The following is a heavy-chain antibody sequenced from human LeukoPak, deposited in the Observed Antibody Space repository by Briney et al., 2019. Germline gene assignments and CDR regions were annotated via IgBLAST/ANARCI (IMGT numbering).Heavy chain of an antibody. CDR3: ARAYYDFWSGSAYDAFDI. D-gene: IGHD3-3*01. J-gene: IGHJ3*02. CDR1: GFTFSSYS. Sequence: GGSLRLSCAASGFTFSSYSMNWVRQAPGKGLEWVSSISSSSSYIYYADSVKGRFTISRDNAKNSLYLQMNSLRAEDTAVYYCARAYYDFWSGSAYDAFDIWGQGTIVTVSS. CDR2: ISSSSSYI. V-gene: IGHV3-21*01.